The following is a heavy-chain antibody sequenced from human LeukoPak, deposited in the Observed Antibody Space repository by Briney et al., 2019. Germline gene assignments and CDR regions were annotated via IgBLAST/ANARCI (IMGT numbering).Heavy chain of an antibody. CDR1: GFTFSTYW. D-gene: IGHD6-13*01. J-gene: IGHJ4*02. Sequence: GGSLRLSCAASGFTFSTYWMTWVRQAPGQGPEWLANINPTGRETFYVDPVKGQFTISRDNAKNLLYLQMSSLRGEDTAVYYCGGFGYEAAVDLWGQGTLVTVSS. V-gene: IGHV3-7*01. CDR2: INPTGRET. CDR3: GGFGYEAAVDL.